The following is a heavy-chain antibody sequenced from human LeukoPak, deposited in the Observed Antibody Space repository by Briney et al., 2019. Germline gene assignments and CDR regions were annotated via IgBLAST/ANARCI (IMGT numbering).Heavy chain of an antibody. CDR1: GGTFSSYA. CDR2: TIPIFGTA. V-gene: IGHV1-69*01. J-gene: IGHJ4*02. CDR3: ALGLRFLEWLLPFDY. D-gene: IGHD3-3*01. Sequence: SVKVSCKASGGTFSSYAISWVRQAPGQGLEWMGGTIPIFGTANYAQKFQGRVTITADESTSTAYMELSSLRSEDTAVYYCALGLRFLEWLLPFDYWGQGTLVTVSS.